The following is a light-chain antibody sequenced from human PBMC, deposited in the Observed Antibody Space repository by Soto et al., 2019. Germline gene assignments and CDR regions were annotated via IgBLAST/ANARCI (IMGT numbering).Light chain of an antibody. CDR3: SSSTSSNTLV. Sequence: QSVLTQPASVSASPGQSITISCTGGKNDIGSSDYVSWYQQHPGKAPKLIIYGVSNRPSGTSDRFSGSKSGNTASLTISGLQADDEAGYYCSSSTSSNTLVFGGGTKLTVL. CDR1: KNDIGSSDY. V-gene: IGLV2-14*01. J-gene: IGLJ3*02. CDR2: GVS.